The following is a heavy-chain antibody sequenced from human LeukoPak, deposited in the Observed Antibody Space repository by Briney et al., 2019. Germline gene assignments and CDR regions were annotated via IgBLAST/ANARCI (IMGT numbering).Heavy chain of an antibody. D-gene: IGHD4-17*01. CDR2: INPNRGGT. J-gene: IGHJ5*02. CDR1: GYTFTGYY. Sequence: SVKVSYKASGYTFTGYYMHWVRQAPGQGLKGMGWINPNRGGTNYAQKFQGRVAMTRDTSISTAYIELSRLRSDDTAVYYCARDDYGDYVFSDPWGQGTLVTVSS. V-gene: IGHV1-2*02. CDR3: ARDDYGDYVFSDP.